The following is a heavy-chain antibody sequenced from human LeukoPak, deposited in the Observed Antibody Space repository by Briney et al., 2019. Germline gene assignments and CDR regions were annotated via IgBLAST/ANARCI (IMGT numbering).Heavy chain of an antibody. V-gene: IGHV3-74*01. Sequence: GGSLRLSCAASGFIFGSYWMHWVRQAPGKGLVWVSRIKTDGSSATYADSVKGRFTISRDNAKNSLYLQMNSLRAEDTAVYYCARIYDFWSGYADEDDYWGQGTLVTVSS. D-gene: IGHD3-3*01. CDR2: IKTDGSSA. CDR1: GFIFGSYW. J-gene: IGHJ4*02. CDR3: ARIYDFWSGYADEDDY.